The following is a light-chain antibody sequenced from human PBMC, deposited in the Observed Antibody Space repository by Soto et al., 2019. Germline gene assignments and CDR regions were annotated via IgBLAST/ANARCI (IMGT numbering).Light chain of an antibody. CDR3: QQYGSSLWT. CDR1: QRVDNNF. Sequence: LTQSACSLCFSPGEGATLSCRTSQRVDNNFVAWYQQKPGQAPRLLIYGASTRATGIPDRFSGSGFGTDFTLTITRLEPEDFAVYYCQQYGSSLWTFGLGTKVDIK. J-gene: IGKJ1*01. V-gene: IGKV3-20*01. CDR2: GAS.